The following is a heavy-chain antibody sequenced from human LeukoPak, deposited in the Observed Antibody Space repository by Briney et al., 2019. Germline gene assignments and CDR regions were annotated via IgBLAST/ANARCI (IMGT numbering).Heavy chain of an antibody. CDR3: TRFSYDSSGYRY. CDR1: GFTVSSNY. Sequence: GGSLRLSCAASGFTVSSNYMSWVRQAPGKGLEWVGFIRSKAYGGTTEYAASVKGRFTISRDDSKSIAYLQMNSLKTEDTAVYYCTRFSYDSSGYRYWGQGTLVTVSS. D-gene: IGHD3-22*01. V-gene: IGHV3-49*04. CDR2: IRSKAYGGTT. J-gene: IGHJ4*02.